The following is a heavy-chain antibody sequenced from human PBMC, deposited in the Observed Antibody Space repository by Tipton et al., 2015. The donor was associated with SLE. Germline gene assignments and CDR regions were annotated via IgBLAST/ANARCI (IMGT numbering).Heavy chain of an antibody. CDR3: ARGRLCTAGMCNPNTFDY. J-gene: IGHJ4*02. V-gene: IGHV4-38-2*02. D-gene: IGHD2-8*02. CDR1: GYFINSGYF. CDR2: IYHSGST. Sequence: TLSLTCTVSGYFINSGYFWGWIRQPPGKGLEWIGSIYHSGSTYYNPSLRSRVTLSIDTSNNQFSLKLSSVTAADTAVYYCARGRLCTAGMCNPNTFDYWGQGTLVTVSS.